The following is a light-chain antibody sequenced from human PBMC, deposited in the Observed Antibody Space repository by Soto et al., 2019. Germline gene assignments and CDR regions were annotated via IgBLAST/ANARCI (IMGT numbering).Light chain of an antibody. V-gene: IGKV3-11*01. Sequence: EIVLTQSPATLSLSPGERATLSCRASQSVSSYLAWYQQKPGQAPRLLISDASNRATGIPARFSGSGSGTDFTLTISSLAPEDFAVYYCQQRSNWPWTFGQGTKVEIK. CDR2: DAS. CDR3: QQRSNWPWT. CDR1: QSVSSY. J-gene: IGKJ1*01.